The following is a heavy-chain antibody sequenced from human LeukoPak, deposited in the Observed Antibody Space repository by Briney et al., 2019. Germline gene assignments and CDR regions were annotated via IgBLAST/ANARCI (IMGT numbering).Heavy chain of an antibody. CDR2: ISSSSSYI. V-gene: IGHV3-21*01. CDR1: GFTFSNAW. D-gene: IGHD3-22*01. Sequence: GGSLRLSCAASGFTFSNAWMSWVRQAPGKGLEWVSSISSSSSYIYYADSVKGRFTISRDNAKNSLYLQMNSLRAEDTAVYYCARDSRISGSGYYYVPDYYYYGMDVWGQGTTVTVSS. CDR3: ARDSRISGSGYYYVPDYYYYGMDV. J-gene: IGHJ6*02.